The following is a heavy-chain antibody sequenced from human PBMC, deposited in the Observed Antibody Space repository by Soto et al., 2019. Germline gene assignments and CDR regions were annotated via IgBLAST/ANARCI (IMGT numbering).Heavy chain of an antibody. CDR3: ARAFIYDLGPLAAFDI. D-gene: IGHD5-12*01. Sequence: ASVKVSCKASGYTFTSYGISWVRQAPGQGLEWMGWISAYNGNTNYAQKLQGRVTMTTDTSTSTAYMELRSLRSDDTAVYYCARAFIYDLGPLAAFDIRGQGTMVTVSS. J-gene: IGHJ3*02. CDR1: GYTFTSYG. CDR2: ISAYNGNT. V-gene: IGHV1-18*01.